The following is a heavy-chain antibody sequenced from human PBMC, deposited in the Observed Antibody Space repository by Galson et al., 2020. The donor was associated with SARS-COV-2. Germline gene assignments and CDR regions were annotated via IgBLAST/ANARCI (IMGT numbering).Heavy chain of an antibody. CDR1: GFTFDDYA. CDR2: FSWNSGSI. Sequence: SLKISCAASGFTFDDYAMHWVRQAPGKGLEWVSGFSWNSGSIGYAHPVKRRFTISRDNDKNSLYLQMNSLRAEDTALYYFVKDTYGVTMGLGAFDIWGQGTMVTVAS. CDR3: VKDTYGVTMGLGAFDI. J-gene: IGHJ3*02. D-gene: IGHD3-10*01. V-gene: IGHV3-9*01.